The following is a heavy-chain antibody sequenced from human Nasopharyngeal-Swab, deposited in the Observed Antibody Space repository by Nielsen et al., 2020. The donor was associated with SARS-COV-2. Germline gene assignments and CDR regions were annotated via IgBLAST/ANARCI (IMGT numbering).Heavy chain of an antibody. J-gene: IGHJ3*02. CDR3: ERERGKKKKTTFDASDI. D-gene: IGHD1-14*01. V-gene: IGHV1-2*06. CDR2: INPNSVGT. Sequence: ASVKVSCKASGYTFTDYYMHWVRQAPGQGLEWMGRINPNSVGTNYAQKFQGRVTMTRDTSISTAYMELSRLRSDEKAGEEGERERGKKKKTTFDASDIWGQKTMVTVSS. CDR1: GYTFTDYY.